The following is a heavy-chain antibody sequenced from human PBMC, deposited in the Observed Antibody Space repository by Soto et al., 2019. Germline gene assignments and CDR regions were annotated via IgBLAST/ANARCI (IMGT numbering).Heavy chain of an antibody. CDR3: ARTRPGPATDYRGTDYGGNAGAFDI. J-gene: IGHJ3*02. D-gene: IGHD4-17*01. Sequence: GGSLRLSCAASGFTFSDYYMSWIRQAPGKGLEWVSYISSSGSTIYYADSVKGRFTISRDNAKNSLYLQMNSLRAEDTAVYYCARTRPGPATDYRGTDYGGNAGAFDIWGQGTMVTVSS. V-gene: IGHV3-11*01. CDR2: ISSSGSTI. CDR1: GFTFSDYY.